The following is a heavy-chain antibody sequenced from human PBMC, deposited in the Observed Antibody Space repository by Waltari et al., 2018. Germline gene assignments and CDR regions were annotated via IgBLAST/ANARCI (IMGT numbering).Heavy chain of an antibody. CDR2: IWYDGSNK. V-gene: IGHV3-33*06. J-gene: IGHJ5*02. CDR1: GFPFSSYG. CDR3: AKDPYYDSLGP. D-gene: IGHD3-3*01. Sequence: QVQLVESGGGVVQPGRSLRLSCAASGFPFSSYGLPWVRQAPGKGLDWVAVIWYDGSNKYYADSVKGRFTISRDNSKNTLYLQMNSLRAEDTAVYYCAKDPYYDSLGPWGQGTLVTVSS.